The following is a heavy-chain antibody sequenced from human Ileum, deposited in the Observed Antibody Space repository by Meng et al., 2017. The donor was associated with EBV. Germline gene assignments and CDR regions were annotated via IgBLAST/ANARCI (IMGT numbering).Heavy chain of an antibody. CDR2: IYYSGTT. D-gene: IGHD5-18*01. V-gene: IGHV4-61*01. J-gene: IGHJ4*02. CDR1: GGSVSISSYY. Sequence: VRPRKSCPGLVKPSETLSFTCTGSGGSVSISSYYWSWIRQPPGKGLEWIGYIYYSGTTNYNPSLESRVTISVDTSKNQFSLKLRSVAASDTAVYYCARGWDTAMDSGWGQGTLVTVSS. CDR3: ARGWDTAMDSG.